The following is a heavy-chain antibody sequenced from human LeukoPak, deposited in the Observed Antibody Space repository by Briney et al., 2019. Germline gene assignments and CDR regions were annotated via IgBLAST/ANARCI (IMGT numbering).Heavy chain of an antibody. J-gene: IGHJ4*02. Sequence: SETLSLTCTVSGGSINSYYWSWIRQPPGKGLEWVGYIYYSGSTNYKPSLKRRVTISVDTSKNQFSLKVSSVTAADTAVYYCASSRSSSGWSLIDYWGQGALCTVSS. CDR3: ASSRSSSGWSLIDY. CDR2: IYYSGST. D-gene: IGHD6-19*01. CDR1: GGSINSYY. V-gene: IGHV4-59*01.